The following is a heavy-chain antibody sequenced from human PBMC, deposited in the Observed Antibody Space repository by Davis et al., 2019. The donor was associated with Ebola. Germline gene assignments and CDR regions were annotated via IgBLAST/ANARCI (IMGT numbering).Heavy chain of an antibody. J-gene: IGHJ4*02. CDR3: ASRTSLTGAHFDH. CDR2: IYYTGSD. Sequence: MPSETLSLTCTVSGGSISRSSQYCGWIRQPPGKGLEWVASIYYTGSDYYNPSLNRRVTISIDTSKNQFSLRLRSVTAADTAVYYCASRTSLTGAHFDHWGQGNLVTVSS. D-gene: IGHD2-8*02. CDR1: GGSISRSSQY. V-gene: IGHV4-39*01.